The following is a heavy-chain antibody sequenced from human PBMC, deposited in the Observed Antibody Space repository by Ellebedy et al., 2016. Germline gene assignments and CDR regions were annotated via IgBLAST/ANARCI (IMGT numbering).Heavy chain of an antibody. V-gene: IGHV3-15*01. D-gene: IGHD3-9*01. J-gene: IGHJ4*02. CDR3: TTMRYVDDY. CDR1: GFTFEKAW. Sequence: GESLKISCDAAGFTFEKAWMTWVRQAPEKGLEWVGRFKSRADGGTIVYAAAVKGRFTISRDDSKKTLFLEMNGLKTEDSGVYYCTTMRYVDDYWGQGVPVTVSS. CDR2: FKSRADGGTI.